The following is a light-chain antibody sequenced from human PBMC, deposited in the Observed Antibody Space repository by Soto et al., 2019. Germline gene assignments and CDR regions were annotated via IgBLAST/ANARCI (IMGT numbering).Light chain of an antibody. CDR1: QTVSSN. J-gene: IGKJ2*01. Sequence: EIVMTQSPATLSVSPGERATLSCRASQTVSSNLAWYQQKPGQPPRLLVYDASTRATDIPARFSGSGSGTEFTLTISSLQSEDFAVYYCQQSNNWPYTFGQGTKLEIK. CDR2: DAS. V-gene: IGKV3-15*01. CDR3: QQSNNWPYT.